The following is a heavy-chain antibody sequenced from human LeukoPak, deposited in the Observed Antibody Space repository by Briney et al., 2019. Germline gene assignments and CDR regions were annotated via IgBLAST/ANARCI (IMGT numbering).Heavy chain of an antibody. V-gene: IGHV3-74*01. D-gene: IGHD6-19*01. CDR2: INTDGTVT. CDR1: GFTFSKYW. Sequence: GGSLRLSCAASGFTFSKYWMLWVPQSPGKGLESVSRINTDGTVTTYADSVKGRFTVSRDNADNTMFLQMNSVRDEDTAVYYCATKQWLAPPPDSWGQGTPVTVSS. J-gene: IGHJ4*02. CDR3: ATKQWLAPPPDS.